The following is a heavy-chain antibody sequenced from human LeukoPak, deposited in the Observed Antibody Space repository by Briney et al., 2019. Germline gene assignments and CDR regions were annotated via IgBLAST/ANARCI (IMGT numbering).Heavy chain of an antibody. Sequence: SQTLSLTCTVSGGSISSGDYYWSWIRQPPGKGLEWIGYIYYSGSTYYNPSLKSRVTISIDTSKNYFSLKLNSVIAADTAVYYCARDRPGSYWYFDLWGRGTLATVSS. CDR1: GGSISSGDYY. J-gene: IGHJ2*01. V-gene: IGHV4-30-4*01. D-gene: IGHD3-10*01. CDR3: ARDRPGSYWYFDL. CDR2: IYYSGST.